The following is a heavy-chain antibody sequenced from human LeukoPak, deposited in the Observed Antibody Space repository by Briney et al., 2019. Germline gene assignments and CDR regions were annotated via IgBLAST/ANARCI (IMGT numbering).Heavy chain of an antibody. D-gene: IGHD5-24*01. Sequence: GGSLRLSCAASGFIFSSYTMNGVRQAPGEALEWVSSISDTSTYIYYADSVEGRFTISRDNAKSSLFLQMNSLRAEDPAVYYCTRAPPGRDGYSEYWGQGTVVTVST. CDR2: ISDTSTYI. J-gene: IGHJ4*02. V-gene: IGHV3-21*01. CDR3: TRAPPGRDGYSEY. CDR1: GFIFSSYT.